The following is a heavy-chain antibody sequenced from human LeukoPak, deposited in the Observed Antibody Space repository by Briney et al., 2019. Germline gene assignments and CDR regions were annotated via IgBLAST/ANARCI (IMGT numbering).Heavy chain of an antibody. Sequence: AGGSLRLSCAASGFRFSGYSMNWVRQAPGKGLEWVSSISGSRGYIYYADSVKGRFTISRDNTKNSLYPQMNSLRAQDTAVYYCARDDWTYFLDYWGQGTRVTVSS. D-gene: IGHD3-9*01. J-gene: IGHJ4*02. CDR3: ARDDWTYFLDY. V-gene: IGHV3-21*01. CDR1: GFRFSGYS. CDR2: ISGSRGYI.